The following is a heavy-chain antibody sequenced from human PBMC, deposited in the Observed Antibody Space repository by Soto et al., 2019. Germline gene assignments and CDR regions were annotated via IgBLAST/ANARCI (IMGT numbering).Heavy chain of an antibody. CDR3: TRYSGTYSHAFDI. J-gene: IGHJ3*02. CDR2: IYPGDSDT. V-gene: IGHV5-51*01. Sequence: PGESLKISCKDSGYSFSTSWIGWVRQMPGKGLEWMGSIYPGDSDTRYSPSFQGQVTISADKSINTAYLQWSSLKASDIAMYYCTRYSGTYSHAFDIWGQGTMVTVSS. CDR1: GYSFSTSW. D-gene: IGHD1-26*01.